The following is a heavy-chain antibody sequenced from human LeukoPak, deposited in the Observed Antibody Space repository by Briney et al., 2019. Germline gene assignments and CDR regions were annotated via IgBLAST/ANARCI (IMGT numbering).Heavy chain of an antibody. D-gene: IGHD6-19*01. CDR1: GGTFSSYA. J-gene: IGHJ3*02. CDR2: IIPIVGIA. CDR3: AMSSGWAGDAFDI. Sequence: ASVKVSCKASGGTFSSYAISWVRQAPGQGLELMGRIIPIVGIANYAQKFQGRVTITADKSTSTAYMELSSLRSEDTAVYYCAMSSGWAGDAFDIWGQGTMVTVSS. V-gene: IGHV1-69*04.